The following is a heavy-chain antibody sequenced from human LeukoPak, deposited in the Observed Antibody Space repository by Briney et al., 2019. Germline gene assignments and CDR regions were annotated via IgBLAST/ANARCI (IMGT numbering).Heavy chain of an antibody. CDR1: GYSISSGYY. J-gene: IGHJ5*02. Sequence: SETLSLTCAVSGYSISSGYYWGWIRQPPGKGLEWIGSIYHSGSTYYNPSLKSRVTISVDTSKNQFSLNLSSATAADTAVYYCARGGIVAAGTSRFDTWGQGTLVTVSS. CDR2: IYHSGST. CDR3: ARGGIVAAGTSRFDT. D-gene: IGHD6-13*01. V-gene: IGHV4-38-2*01.